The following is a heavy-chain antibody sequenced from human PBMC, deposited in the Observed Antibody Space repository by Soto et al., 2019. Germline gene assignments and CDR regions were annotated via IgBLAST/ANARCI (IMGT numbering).Heavy chain of an antibody. CDR3: ARAPSSYPIADITPFDF. CDR2: IYPGDSDT. V-gene: IGHV5-51*01. Sequence: PGESLKISFKGSGYSFTSYLIGWVRQMPGKGLEWMGIIYPGDSDTRYSPSFQGQVTISADKSISTAYLQWSSLKASDTAMYYCARAPSSYPIADITPFDFWGKGTLVTVSS. J-gene: IGHJ4*02. D-gene: IGHD6-13*01. CDR1: GYSFTSYL.